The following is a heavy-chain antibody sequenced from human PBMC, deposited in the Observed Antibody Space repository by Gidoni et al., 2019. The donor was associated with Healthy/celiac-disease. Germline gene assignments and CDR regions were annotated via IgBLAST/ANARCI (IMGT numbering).Heavy chain of an antibody. Sequence: EVQLVQSGAEVKKPGESLRISCKGSGYSFTSYWISWVRQMPGKGLEWMGRIDPSDSYTNYSPAFQGHVTIAADKSISTAYLQWSSLKASDTAMYYCARGGEFGAPEGGMDDWGQGTTVTVSS. CDR1: GYSFTSYW. D-gene: IGHD3-16*01. J-gene: IGHJ6*02. CDR3: ARGGEFGAPEGGMDD. V-gene: IGHV5-10-1*03. CDR2: IDPSDSYT.